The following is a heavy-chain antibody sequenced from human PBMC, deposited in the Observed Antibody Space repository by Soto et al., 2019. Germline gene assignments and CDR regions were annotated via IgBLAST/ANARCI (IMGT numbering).Heavy chain of an antibody. CDR2: ISGSGGST. CDR1: GFTFSSYA. CDR3: AKDFQLVVAATKDDAFDI. Sequence: GGSLRLSCAASGFTFSSYAMSWVRQAPGKGLEWVSAISGSGGSTYYADSVKGRFTISRDNSKNTLYLQMNSLRAEDTAVYYCAKDFQLVVAATKDDAFDIWGQGTMVTVSS. D-gene: IGHD2-15*01. V-gene: IGHV3-23*01. J-gene: IGHJ3*02.